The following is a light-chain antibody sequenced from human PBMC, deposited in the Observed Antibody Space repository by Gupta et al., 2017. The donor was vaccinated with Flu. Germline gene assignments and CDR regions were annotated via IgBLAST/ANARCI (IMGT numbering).Light chain of an antibody. CDR3: QAWDSSTEV. CDR2: QDS. CDR1: KLGDKY. V-gene: IGLV3-1*01. Sequence: SYELTQPPSVFLSPGQTASITCSGDKLGDKYACWYQQKPGQSPVLVIYQDSKRPSGIPERFSGSNSGNTATLTISGTQAMDEADYYCQAWDSSTEVFGGGTKLTVL. J-gene: IGLJ3*02.